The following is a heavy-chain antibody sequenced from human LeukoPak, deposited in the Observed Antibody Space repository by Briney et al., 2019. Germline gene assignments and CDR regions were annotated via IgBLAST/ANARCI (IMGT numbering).Heavy chain of an antibody. D-gene: IGHD6-13*01. CDR2: IYYTGNTYSGTT. V-gene: IGHV4-39*01. CDR1: GGPIASTNFY. Sequence: SETLSLTCTVSGGPIASTNFYWGWIRQPPGKGLEWIGNIYYTGNTYSGTTYYNPSLESRVTISVDTSKNQFSLKLSSVTAADTAVYYCARHGFRGIAAAGTAPWGQGTLVTVSS. J-gene: IGHJ5*02. CDR3: ARHGFRGIAAAGTAP.